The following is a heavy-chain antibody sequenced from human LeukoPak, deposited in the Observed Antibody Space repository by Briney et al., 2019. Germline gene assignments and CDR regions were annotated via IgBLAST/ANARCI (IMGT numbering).Heavy chain of an antibody. CDR3: VRGYSYGYRFDY. V-gene: IGHV3-9*01. CDR1: GFTFDDYA. J-gene: IGHJ4*02. Sequence: PGGSLRLSCAASGFTFDDYAMHWVRQDPGKGQEWVSGISWNSGSIGYADSVKGRFTISRDNAKNSLYLQMNSLRAEDTALYYCVRGYSYGYRFDYWGQGTLVTVSS. CDR2: ISWNSGSI. D-gene: IGHD5-18*01.